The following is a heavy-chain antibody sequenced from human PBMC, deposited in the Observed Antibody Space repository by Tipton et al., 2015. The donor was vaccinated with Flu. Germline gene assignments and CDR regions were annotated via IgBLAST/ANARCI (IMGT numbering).Heavy chain of an antibody. CDR1: GYSIGSGYY. CDR2: IFHTGNT. D-gene: IGHD6-19*01. CDR3: AGMYTSAWYFDL. Sequence: TLSLTCSVSGYSIGSGYYWGWIRQPPGKGLEWIGNIFHTGNTYYNPSLKSRVTISVDTSKNQFSLKLSSLIASDTAVYYCAGMYTSAWYFDLWGRGTLVTVSS. V-gene: IGHV4-38-2*01. J-gene: IGHJ2*01.